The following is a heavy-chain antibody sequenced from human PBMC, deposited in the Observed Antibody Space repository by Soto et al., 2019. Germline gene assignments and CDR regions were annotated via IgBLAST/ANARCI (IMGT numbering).Heavy chain of an antibody. CDR2: IYSGGST. J-gene: IGHJ6*02. D-gene: IGHD4-17*01. CDR1: GFTVSSNY. CDR3: AKDYGDWTGLYYYGMDV. V-gene: IGHV3-53*01. Sequence: GGSLRLSCAASGFTVSSNYMSWVRQAPGKGLEWVSVIYSGGSTYYADSVKGRFTISRDNSKNTLYLQMNSLRAEDTAVYYCAKDYGDWTGLYYYGMDVWGQGTTVTVSS.